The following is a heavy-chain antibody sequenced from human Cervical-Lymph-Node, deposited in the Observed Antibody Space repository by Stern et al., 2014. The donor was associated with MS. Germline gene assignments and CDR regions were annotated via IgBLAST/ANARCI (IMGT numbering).Heavy chain of an antibody. D-gene: IGHD2-15*01. CDR3: GRDTCRGGGCYFRY. CDR2: VSNEGSTQ. J-gene: IGHJ4*02. CDR1: GFIFSNYA. V-gene: IGHV3-30-3*01. Sequence: VQLVESGGGVVQPWRTLRLSCAASGFIFSNYAMHWVRQAPGKGLDWVAFVSNEGSTQFYEDPVKGRLPISRDNANNTLYLQMNSLRPEDTAVYYCGRDTCRGGGCYFRYWGQGILITVSS.